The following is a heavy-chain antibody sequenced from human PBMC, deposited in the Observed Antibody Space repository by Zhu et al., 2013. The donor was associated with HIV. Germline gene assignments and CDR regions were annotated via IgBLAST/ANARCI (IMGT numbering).Heavy chain of an antibody. D-gene: IGHD2-15*01. CDR1: GYTFTSYA. CDR2: INAGNGNT. V-gene: IGHV1-3*01. CDR3: ARDGVRGVVVVAVRVWFDP. J-gene: IGHJ5*02. Sequence: QVQLVQSGAEVKKPGASVKVSCKASGYTFTSYAMHWVRQAPGQRLEWMGWINAGNGNTKYSQKFQGRVTITRDTSASTAYMELSSLRSGDTAVYYCARDGVRGVVVVAVRVWFDPGAREPWSPSPQ.